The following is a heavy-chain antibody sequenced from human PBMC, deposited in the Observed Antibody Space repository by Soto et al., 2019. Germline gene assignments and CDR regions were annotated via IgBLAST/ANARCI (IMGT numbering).Heavy chain of an antibody. V-gene: IGHV3-23*01. CDR3: AKDTRRYSSGWYSYFDY. CDR2: ISGSGGST. Sequence: PGGSLRLSCAASGFTFSSYAMSWVRQAPGKGLEWVSAISGSGGSTYYADSVKGRFTISRDNSKNTLYLQMNSLRAEDTAVYYCAKDTRRYSSGWYSYFDYWGQGTLVTVSS. D-gene: IGHD6-19*01. CDR1: GFTFSSYA. J-gene: IGHJ4*02.